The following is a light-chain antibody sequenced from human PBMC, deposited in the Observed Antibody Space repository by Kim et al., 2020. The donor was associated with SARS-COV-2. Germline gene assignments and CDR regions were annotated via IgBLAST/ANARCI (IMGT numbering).Light chain of an antibody. CDR3: CSYTSSSSRV. Sequence: GQSITISCTGPTSDVGGYNYVSWFQLFPGNAPRLLIYDVTKRPSGVPGRFSGSKSGNTASLTISGLQADDEAEYFCCSYTSSSSRVFGEGTQLTVL. J-gene: IGLJ2*01. V-gene: IGLV2-11*03. CDR2: DVT. CDR1: TSDVGGYNY.